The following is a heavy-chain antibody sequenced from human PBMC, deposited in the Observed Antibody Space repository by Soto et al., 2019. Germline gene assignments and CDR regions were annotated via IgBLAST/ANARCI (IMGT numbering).Heavy chain of an antibody. Sequence: SETLSLTCTVSGGSISSSSYYWGWIRQPPGKGLEWIGSIYYSGSTYYNPSLKSRVTISVDTSKNQFSLKLSSVTAADTAVYYCARHLSVVVVPAAMSYYFDYWGQGTLVTVSS. CDR2: IYYSGST. CDR3: ARHLSVVVVPAAMSYYFDY. J-gene: IGHJ4*02. D-gene: IGHD2-2*01. CDR1: GGSISSSSYY. V-gene: IGHV4-39*01.